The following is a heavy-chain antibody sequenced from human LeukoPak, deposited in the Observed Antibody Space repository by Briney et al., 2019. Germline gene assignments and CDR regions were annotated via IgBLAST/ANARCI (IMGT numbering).Heavy chain of an antibody. CDR3: ARASGYYSDGMDV. J-gene: IGHJ6*02. CDR1: GFTFSTYN. Sequence: GGSLRLSCAASGFTFSTYNMNWVGQAPGKGLEWVSSITSSSSYIYYTDSLKGRFTISRDDAKNSLYLQMNSLRAEDTAVYYCARASGYYSDGMDVWGRGTTVTVSS. CDR2: ITSSSSYI. V-gene: IGHV3-21*01. D-gene: IGHD5-12*01.